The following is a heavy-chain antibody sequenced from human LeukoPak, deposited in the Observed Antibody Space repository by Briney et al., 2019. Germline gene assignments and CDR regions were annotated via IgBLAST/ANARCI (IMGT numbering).Heavy chain of an antibody. J-gene: IGHJ4*02. V-gene: IGHV3-49*04. Sequence: GGSLRLSCTASGFSFGDYAMSWVRQAPGKVLEWVSFIRSKAYGGATEYAASVKGRFTISRDDSKSIAYLQMNSLKTEDTAVYYCTRGRHFFDYWGQGTLVTVSS. CDR3: TRGRHFFDY. CDR1: GFSFGDYA. CDR2: IRSKAYGGAT.